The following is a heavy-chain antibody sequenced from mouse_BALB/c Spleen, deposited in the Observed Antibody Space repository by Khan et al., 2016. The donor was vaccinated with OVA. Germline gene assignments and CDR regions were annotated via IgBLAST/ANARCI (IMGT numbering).Heavy chain of an antibody. V-gene: IGHV1-77*01. J-gene: IGHJ3*01. CDR3: ARRNYFGYTFAY. Sequence: QVQLQQSGAVLARPGASVNLSCKASGYTFTDYHVNWVKQRTGQGLEWIGEISPGSGDTYYNEKFKDKATLTADKSSTTAYMLLSSLTSEDSAVYFCARRNYFGYTFAYWGQGTLDTVSA. CDR2: ISPGSGDT. D-gene: IGHD1-2*01. CDR1: GYTFTDYH.